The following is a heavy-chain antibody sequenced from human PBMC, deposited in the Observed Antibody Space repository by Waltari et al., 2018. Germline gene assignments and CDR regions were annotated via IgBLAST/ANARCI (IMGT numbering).Heavy chain of an antibody. CDR2: IYYSGST. J-gene: IGHJ4*02. Sequence: QVQLQASGPGLVKPSETLSLTCTVSGGSISSYYLRWIRPPPGKGLEWIGYIYYSGSTNYNPSLKSRVTISVDTSKNQFSLKLSSVTAADTAVYYCARGSGRAAAGTAQLDYWGQGTLVTVSS. V-gene: IGHV4-59*01. CDR1: GGSISSYY. D-gene: IGHD6-13*01. CDR3: ARGSGRAAAGTAQLDY.